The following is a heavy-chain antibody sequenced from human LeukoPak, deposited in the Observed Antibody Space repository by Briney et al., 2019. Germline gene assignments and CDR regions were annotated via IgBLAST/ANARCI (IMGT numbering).Heavy chain of an antibody. Sequence: SETLSLTCTVSGVSISSSHYYWGWIRQPPGKGLEWIGNIYYSGSTYYNPSLKSRVTISIDTSKNQFSLKLSSVTAADTAVYYCARPFCTSTSCSYAFDIWGQGTLVTVSS. J-gene: IGHJ3*02. V-gene: IGHV4-39*07. CDR3: ARPFCTSTSCSYAFDI. D-gene: IGHD2-2*01. CDR1: GVSISSSHYY. CDR2: IYYSGST.